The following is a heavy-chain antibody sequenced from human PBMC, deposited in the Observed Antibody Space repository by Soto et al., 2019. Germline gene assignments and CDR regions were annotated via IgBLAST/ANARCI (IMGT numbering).Heavy chain of an antibody. Sequence: TLSLTCGVSGGSLSGATYYWNWIRQPTGKGLEWIVYIFHSGTTYYNTSLKSRVTISIDVSKNQFSLSLRTLTATDTAVYYCARSREFDYWSQGTLVTVSS. V-gene: IGHV4-30-2*01. CDR1: GGSLSGATYY. J-gene: IGHJ4*02. CDR2: IFHSGTT. CDR3: ARSREFDY.